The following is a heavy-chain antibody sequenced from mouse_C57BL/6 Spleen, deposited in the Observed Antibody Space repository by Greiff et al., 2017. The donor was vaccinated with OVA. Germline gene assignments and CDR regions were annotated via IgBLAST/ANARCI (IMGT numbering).Heavy chain of an antibody. V-gene: IGHV1-55*01. CDR3: ASYYDYDGGYYYAMDY. J-gene: IGHJ4*01. D-gene: IGHD2-4*01. CDR1: GYTFTSYW. CDR2: IYPGSGST. Sequence: QVQLQQPGAELVKPGASVKMSCKASGYTFTSYWITWVKQRPGQGLEWIGDIYPGSGSTNYNEKFKSKATLTVDTSSSTAYMQLRSLTSEDSAVYYCASYYDYDGGYYYAMDYWGQGTSVTVSS.